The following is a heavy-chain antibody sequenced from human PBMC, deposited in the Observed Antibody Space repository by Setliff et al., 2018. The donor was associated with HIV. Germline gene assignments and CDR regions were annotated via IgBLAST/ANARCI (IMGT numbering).Heavy chain of an antibody. V-gene: IGHV4-39*07. D-gene: IGHD3-22*01. CDR2: INHSGST. CDR3: ARRDSSGYYLDFDY. Sequence: SETLSLTCTVSGGSISRSDYYWGWIRQPPGKGLEWIGEINHSGSTNYNPSLKSRVTTSVDTSKNQFSLKVSSVTAADTAVYYCARRDSSGYYLDFDYWGQGTLVTVSS. J-gene: IGHJ4*02. CDR1: GGSISRSDYY.